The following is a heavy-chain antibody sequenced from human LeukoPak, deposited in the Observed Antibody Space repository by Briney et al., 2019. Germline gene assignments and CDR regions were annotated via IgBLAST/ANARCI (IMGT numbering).Heavy chain of an antibody. J-gene: IGHJ1*01. CDR3: ASHVEFTRDH. D-gene: IGHD3-10*01. V-gene: IGHV3-74*01. CDR2: INGDGSST. Sequence: GGSLRLSCAASGFTFSSCRMHWVRQAPGKGLVWVSRINGDGSSTSYADSVKGRFTISRDNAKNTLYLQMNSLRVEDTAVYYCASHVEFTRDHWGQGTQVTVSS. CDR1: GFTFSSCR.